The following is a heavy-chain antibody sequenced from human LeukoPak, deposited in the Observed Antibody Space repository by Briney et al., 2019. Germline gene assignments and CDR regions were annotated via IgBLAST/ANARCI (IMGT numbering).Heavy chain of an antibody. CDR1: GVSISDYY. CDR3: VRGRRPYYFDY. J-gene: IGHJ4*02. CDR2: IYNSWIT. Sequence: SETLSLTCAVSGVSISDYYWSWIRQPPGKGLEWIGYIYNSWITNQKPSLESRVTISVDTSKNRFSLKLSSVTAADTAVYYCVRGRRPYYFDYWGQGIKVTVSS. V-gene: IGHV4-59*01.